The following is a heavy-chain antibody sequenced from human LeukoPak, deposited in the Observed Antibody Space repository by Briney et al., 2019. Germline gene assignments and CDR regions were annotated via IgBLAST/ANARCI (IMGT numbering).Heavy chain of an antibody. CDR2: INHSGST. Sequence: SETLSLTCAVYGGSFSGYYWSWIRQPPGKGLEWIGEINHSGSTNYNPSLKSRVTISADTSKNQFSLKLSSVTAADTAVYYCARKRRGIAAAGTTFDYWGQGTLVTVSS. D-gene: IGHD6-13*01. CDR1: GGSFSGYY. CDR3: ARKRRGIAAAGTTFDY. J-gene: IGHJ4*02. V-gene: IGHV4-34*01.